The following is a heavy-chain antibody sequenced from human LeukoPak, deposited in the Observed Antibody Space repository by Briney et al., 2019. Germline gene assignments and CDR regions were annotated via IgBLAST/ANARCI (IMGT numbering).Heavy chain of an antibody. V-gene: IGHV1-18*01. CDR2: ISAYNGNT. J-gene: IGHJ1*01. CDR3: ARFYYGDYFTSSEYFQH. CDR1: GYTFTSYG. D-gene: IGHD4-17*01. Sequence: ASVKVSCKASGYTFTSYGISWVRQAPGQGLEWMGWISAYNGNTNYAQKLQGRVTMTTDTSTSTAYMELRSRRSDDTAVYYCARFYYGDYFTSSEYFQHWGQGTLVTVSS.